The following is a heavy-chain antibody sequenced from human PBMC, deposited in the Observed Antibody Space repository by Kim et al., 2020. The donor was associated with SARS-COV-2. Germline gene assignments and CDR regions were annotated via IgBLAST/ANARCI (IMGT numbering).Heavy chain of an antibody. D-gene: IGHD1-26*01. V-gene: IGHV3-23*01. Sequence: KGLEWVSVIRGGGGVSFYEDSVKGRFTISRDNSKNTLFLQLSSLRVEDTAIYYCAKCSYSEGNDAFDMWGQGTIVNVSS. J-gene: IGHJ3*02. CDR2: IRGGGGVS. CDR3: AKCSYSEGNDAFDM.